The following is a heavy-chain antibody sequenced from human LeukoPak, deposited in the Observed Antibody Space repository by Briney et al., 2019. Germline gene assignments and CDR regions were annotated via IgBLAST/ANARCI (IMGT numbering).Heavy chain of an antibody. J-gene: IGHJ4*02. CDR1: GFNFDRYT. D-gene: IGHD3-10*02. CDR3: AKELDTMFFDY. CDR2: AGWAGGTT. Sequence: GGSLRLSSATSGFNFDRYTIHWVRQAPGKGPEWVSLAGWAGGTTFYSDSVRGRFTISRDSGRKSVYLQMNSLTTDDTAFYFCAKELDTMFFDYWGQGALVTVSS. V-gene: IGHV3-43*01.